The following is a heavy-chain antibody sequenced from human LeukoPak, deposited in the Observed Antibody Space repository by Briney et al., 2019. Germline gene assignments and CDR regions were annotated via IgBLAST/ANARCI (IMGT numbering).Heavy chain of an antibody. Sequence: SVKVSCKASGGTFSSYAISWVRQAPGQGLEWMGRIIPILGIANYAQKFQGRVTITADKSTSTAYMELSSLRSEDTAVYYCARDYYYDSSGYWGDDAFDIWGQGTMVTVSS. V-gene: IGHV1-69*04. CDR1: GGTFSSYA. D-gene: IGHD3-22*01. CDR2: IIPILGIA. CDR3: ARDYYYDSSGYWGDDAFDI. J-gene: IGHJ3*02.